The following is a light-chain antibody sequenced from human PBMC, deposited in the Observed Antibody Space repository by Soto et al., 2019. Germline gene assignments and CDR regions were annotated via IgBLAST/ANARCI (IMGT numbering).Light chain of an antibody. CDR2: GAS. CDR3: HQYDSSPLT. Sequence: EIVLTQSPGTLSLSPGERATLSCRASQSVSSSYLAWYQQKPGQAPRLLIYGASGRATGIPDRFSGSGSGTDLILTISRLEPEDSAVYDCHQYDSSPLTFGGGIKVEIK. J-gene: IGKJ4*01. CDR1: QSVSSSY. V-gene: IGKV3-20*01.